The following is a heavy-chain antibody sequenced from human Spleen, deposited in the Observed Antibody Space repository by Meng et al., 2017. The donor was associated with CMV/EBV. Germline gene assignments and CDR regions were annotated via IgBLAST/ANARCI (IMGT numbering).Heavy chain of an antibody. V-gene: IGHV3-30-3*01. CDR3: ARIVIPGATYYYYGLDV. CDR2: ISYDGTDK. D-gene: IGHD2-2*01. CDR1: GFTFSSYA. Sequence: LSLTCAASGFTFSSYAMNWVRQAPGKGLEWVAVISYDGTDKYYADSVKGRFTISRDNSKNTLYLQMNSLRPEDTTVYYCARIVIPGATYYYYGLDVWGQGTTVTVSS. J-gene: IGHJ6*02.